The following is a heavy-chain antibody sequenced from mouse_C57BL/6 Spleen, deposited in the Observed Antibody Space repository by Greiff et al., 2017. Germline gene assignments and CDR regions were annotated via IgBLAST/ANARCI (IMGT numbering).Heavy chain of an antibody. Sequence: QVQLQQSGAELVRPGTSVKVSCKASGYTFTNYLIEWVKQRPGQGLEWIGVINPGSGGTNYNEKFKGKATLTADKSSSTAYMQLSSLTSEDSAVYVCARTGEFPSEFGYWGQGTMVTVSA. CDR2: INPGSGGT. CDR3: ARTGEFPSEFGY. J-gene: IGHJ3*01. V-gene: IGHV1-54*01. CDR1: GYTFTNYL.